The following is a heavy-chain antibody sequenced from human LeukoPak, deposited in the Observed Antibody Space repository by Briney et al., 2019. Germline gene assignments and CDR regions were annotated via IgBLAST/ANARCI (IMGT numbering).Heavy chain of an antibody. CDR2: IGTAGDP. CDR1: GFTFSSYD. Sequence: GGSLRLSCAASGFTFSSYDMHWVRQATGKGLEWVSAIGTAGDPYYPGSVKGRFTISRENAKNSLYLQMNSLRAEDTAVYYCASQTYYYGSSGYYPGGIDYWGQGTLVTVSS. CDR3: ASQTYYYGSSGYYPGGIDY. D-gene: IGHD3-22*01. V-gene: IGHV3-13*05. J-gene: IGHJ4*02.